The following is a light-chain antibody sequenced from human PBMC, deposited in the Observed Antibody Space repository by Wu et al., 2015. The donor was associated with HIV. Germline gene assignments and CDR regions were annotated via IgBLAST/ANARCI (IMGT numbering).Light chain of an antibody. CDR1: QSVSSN. V-gene: IGKV3-20*01. CDR2: DTS. Sequence: EIVMTQSPATLSMSPGERATLSCRASQSVSSNLAWYQQKPGQAPRLLIYDTSIRATGIPDRFSGSGAGTEFTLTISRMEPEDFAVFYCQQYGSSPGTFGRGTKVEIK. J-gene: IGKJ1*01. CDR3: QQYGSSPGT.